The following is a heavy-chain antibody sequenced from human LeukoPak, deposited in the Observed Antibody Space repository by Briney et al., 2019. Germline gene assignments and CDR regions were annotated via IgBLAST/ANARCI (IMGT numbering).Heavy chain of an antibody. D-gene: IGHD1-26*01. CDR3: ARGSGSYGGAFDY. J-gene: IGHJ4*02. CDR2: IKQDGSDK. V-gene: IGHV3-7*01. Sequence: SIKQDGSDKYYVDSVKGRFTISRDNAKNSLHLQMNSLRVEDTAVYYCARGSGSYGGAFDYWGQGTLVTVSS.